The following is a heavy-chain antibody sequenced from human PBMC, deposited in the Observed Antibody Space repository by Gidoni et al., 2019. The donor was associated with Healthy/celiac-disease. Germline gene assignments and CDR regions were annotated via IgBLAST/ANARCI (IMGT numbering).Heavy chain of an antibody. J-gene: IGHJ6*02. CDR3: ARTKAARPYYYYGMDV. CDR1: GFTFSTYA. CDR2: ISGSGGST. Sequence: EGQLLESGGGLVQPGGSLTLSCSAPGFTFSTYAMSWVCQAPRKGLECVAAISGSGGSTYYADSVKGRFTISRDNSKTTLYLQMHSLRAEDTAVYYCARTKAARPYYYYGMDVWGQGTTVTVSS. V-gene: IGHV3-23*01. D-gene: IGHD6-6*01.